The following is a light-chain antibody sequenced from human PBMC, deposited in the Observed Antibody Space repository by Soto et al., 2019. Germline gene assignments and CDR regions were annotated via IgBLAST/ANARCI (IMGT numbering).Light chain of an antibody. CDR2: AVT. V-gene: IGLV2-14*01. J-gene: IGLJ2*01. CDR1: SRDIGNYNY. Sequence: QSALTQPASVSGSPGQSITISCTGTSRDIGNYNYVSWYQHHPGKAPKLMIYAVTSRPSGVSDRFSGSKSGMTASLTISGLQPEDEADYYCATRDDSLPAVFGGGTQLTVL. CDR3: ATRDDSLPAV.